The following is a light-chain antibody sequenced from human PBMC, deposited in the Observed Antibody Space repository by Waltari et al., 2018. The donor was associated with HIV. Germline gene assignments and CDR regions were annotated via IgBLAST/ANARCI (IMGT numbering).Light chain of an antibody. CDR2: AAS. CDR3: QHLNSFPPFT. Sequence: DFQLTQSPSFLSASVGDRVVITCRASQGISSNLAWYQQKPGLAPKLLIYAASSLPSGVPSRFSGGGSGTQFTRTIRNLQPEDFATYYCQHLNSFPPFTFGPGTSVDVK. V-gene: IGKV1-9*01. J-gene: IGKJ3*01. CDR1: QGISSN.